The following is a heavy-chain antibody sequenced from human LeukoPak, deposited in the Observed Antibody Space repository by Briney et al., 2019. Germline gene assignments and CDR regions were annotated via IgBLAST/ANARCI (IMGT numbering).Heavy chain of an antibody. CDR3: EKRHSDYQPPFDY. CDR2: ISGNGANT. Sequence: GGSLRLSCSASGFSFSSYAMYWVRQAPGKGLEFVSGISGNGANTYYADSVKGRFTISRDNSKNTLYLQMSSLTAQDTAVYYCEKRHSDYQPPFDYWGQGTLVTVSS. CDR1: GFSFSSYA. J-gene: IGHJ4*02. V-gene: IGHV3-64D*06. D-gene: IGHD3-22*01.